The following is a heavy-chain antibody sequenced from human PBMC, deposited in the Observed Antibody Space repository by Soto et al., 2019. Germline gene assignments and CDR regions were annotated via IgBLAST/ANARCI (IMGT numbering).Heavy chain of an antibody. J-gene: IGHJ6*02. Sequence: QVQLVQSGAEVKKPGASVKVSCKASGYTFTSYGISWVRQAPGQGLEWMGWISAYNGKTNYAQKLQGRVTMTTDTSTSTAYMELRRLRSDDTAVYYCARPRHYDFWIGYYPAVGYYYGMDGWGQGTTVTVSS. CDR1: GYTFTSYG. CDR2: ISAYNGKT. D-gene: IGHD3-3*01. CDR3: ARPRHYDFWIGYYPAVGYYYGMDG. V-gene: IGHV1-18*01.